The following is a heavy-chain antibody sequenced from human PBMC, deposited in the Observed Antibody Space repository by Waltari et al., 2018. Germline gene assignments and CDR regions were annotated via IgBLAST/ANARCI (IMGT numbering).Heavy chain of an antibody. Sequence: EVQLVESGGVVVQPGGSLRLSCAASGFTFDDYAMHWVRQAPGKGLEWVYLINWDGNSPYYADSLKGRFTISRDNSKNSVYLQMNSLRADDTALYYCAKDWGDHGAFDIWGQGTMVTVSS. CDR2: INWDGNSP. CDR1: GFTFDDYA. V-gene: IGHV3-43D*04. CDR3: AKDWGDHGAFDI. J-gene: IGHJ3*02. D-gene: IGHD2-21*02.